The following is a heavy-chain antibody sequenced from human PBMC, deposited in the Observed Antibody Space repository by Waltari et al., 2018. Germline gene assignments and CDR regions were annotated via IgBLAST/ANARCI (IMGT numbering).Heavy chain of an antibody. CDR3: ARELLVVTSPYYGLDV. V-gene: IGHV1-2*02. CDR1: GYTFTGYY. J-gene: IGHJ6*02. D-gene: IGHD2-15*01. Sequence: QVHLMQSGAEVKKPGASVKVSCKTSGYTFTGYYMHWVRQAPGQGLEWMEWGKPNRGDTNDAQKLQGRVTMTRDTSISTAYMELSRLRSDDAAVYFCARELLVVTSPYYGLDVWGQGTTVTVAS. CDR2: GKPNRGDT.